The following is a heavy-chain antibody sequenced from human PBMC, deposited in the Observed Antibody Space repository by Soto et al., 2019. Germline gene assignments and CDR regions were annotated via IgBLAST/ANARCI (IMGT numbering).Heavy chain of an antibody. J-gene: IGHJ2*01. Sequence: QVQLQESGPGLVKPSETLSLTCTVSGVSITPYFWSWIRQPAGEAPEWLGHIYASGRTTYNPSLKSRVTMFVAQTQVSLSLTAVTYADTSIYYCARHAVVYPALDQYYFDLWCRGALVTVSS. CDR3: ARHAVVYPALDQYYFDL. D-gene: IGHD2-8*01. CDR2: IYASGRT. V-gene: IGHV4-4*07. CDR1: GVSITPYF.